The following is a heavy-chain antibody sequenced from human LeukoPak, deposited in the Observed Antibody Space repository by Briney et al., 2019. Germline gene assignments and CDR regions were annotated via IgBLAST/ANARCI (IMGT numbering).Heavy chain of an antibody. Sequence: PGGSLRLSCAVSGFTFIMHEMTWVRQAPGKGLEWIGYLSKSGNTNYSPSLKSRVTIFGDTSKNQFFLKLSSVTAADTAVYYCARARYVNSFYAFDIWGQGTLVTVSS. CDR3: ARARYVNSFYAFDI. J-gene: IGHJ3*02. CDR1: GFTFIMHE. V-gene: IGHV4-59*11. D-gene: IGHD3-9*01. CDR2: LSKSGNT.